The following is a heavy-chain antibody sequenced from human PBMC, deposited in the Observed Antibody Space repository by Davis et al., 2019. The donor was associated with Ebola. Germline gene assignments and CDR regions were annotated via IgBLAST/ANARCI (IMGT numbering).Heavy chain of an antibody. V-gene: IGHV3-30-3*01. CDR2: ISYDGSNK. J-gene: IGHJ5*02. CDR3: ARNIGS. CDR1: GFSFSTYW. D-gene: IGHD2/OR15-2a*01. Sequence: GGSLRLSCAASGFSFSTYWMHWVRQAPGKGLEWVAVISYDGSNKYYADSVTGRFTISRDNSKNTLYRQMNSLRAEDTAVYYCARNIGSWGQGTRVTVSS.